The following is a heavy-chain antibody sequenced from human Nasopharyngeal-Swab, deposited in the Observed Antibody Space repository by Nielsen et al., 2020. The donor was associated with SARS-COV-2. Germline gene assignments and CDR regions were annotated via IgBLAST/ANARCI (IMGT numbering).Heavy chain of an antibody. V-gene: IGHV3-7*01. J-gene: IGHJ4*02. CDR2: IKQSGSGQ. CDR3: ARYCSTTSCPRGFDY. D-gene: IGHD2-2*01. Sequence: WIRQPPGKRLEWVAHIKQSGSGQYYVDSVKGRFTISRDNAKNSLSLQMNSLRAEDTAVYYCARYCSTTSCPRGFDYWGQGTLVTVSS.